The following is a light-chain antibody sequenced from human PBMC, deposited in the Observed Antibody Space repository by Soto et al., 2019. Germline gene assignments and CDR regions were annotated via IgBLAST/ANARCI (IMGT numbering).Light chain of an antibody. CDR3: QQYSTTPPHT. V-gene: IGKV4-1*01. CDR2: WAS. CDR1: QSVLYSSNNKNY. Sequence: DIVMTQSPDALAVSLGERATINCKSSQSVLYSSNNKNYLAWYQQKPGQAPKQLIYWASTRESGVPDRISGSGSGTDFTLTISSLQAEDVAVYYCQQYSTTPPHTFGGGTKVEIK. J-gene: IGKJ4*01.